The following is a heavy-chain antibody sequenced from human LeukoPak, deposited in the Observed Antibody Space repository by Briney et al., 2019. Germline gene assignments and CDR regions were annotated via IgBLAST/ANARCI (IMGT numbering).Heavy chain of an antibody. V-gene: IGHV3-21*01. J-gene: IGHJ6*02. CDR3: ARDRGDYGESYGMDV. D-gene: IGHD4-17*01. CDR2: ISSSSSYI. CDR1: GFTFSSYA. Sequence: GGSLRLSCAASGFTFSSYAMSWVRQAPGKGLEWVSSISSSSSYIYYADSVKGRFTISRDNAKNSLYLQMNSLRAEDTAVYYCARDRGDYGESYGMDVWGQGTTVTVSS.